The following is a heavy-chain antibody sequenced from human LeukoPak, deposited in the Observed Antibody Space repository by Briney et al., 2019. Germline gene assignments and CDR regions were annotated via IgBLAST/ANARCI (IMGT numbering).Heavy chain of an antibody. V-gene: IGHV1-46*01. CDR3: ARDLRRHVYNRDWYFDL. CDR1: GYTFISHD. D-gene: IGHD5-24*01. J-gene: IGHJ2*01. CDR2: INPSGGST. Sequence: GASVTVSCKASGYTFISHDMHWVRQAPRHGLEWMGMINPSGGSTTYAQKFQDRVTMTRDTSTSTVYMELSSLRSEDTAVYFCARDLRRHVYNRDWYFDLWGRGTLVTVFS.